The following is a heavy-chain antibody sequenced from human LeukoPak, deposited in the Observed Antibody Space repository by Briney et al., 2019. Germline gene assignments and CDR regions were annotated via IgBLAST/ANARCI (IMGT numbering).Heavy chain of an antibody. CDR1: GASFSTYF. J-gene: IGHJ5*02. V-gene: IGHV4-4*07. Sequence: SETLSLTCALSGASFSTYFWNWVRQPAGKGLEWIGRISVSGSPDFNPSLKSRVTVSLDTSKNQFSLTLTSVTAADTAVYYCARGSYISGFWFDPWGQGTLVTVSS. D-gene: IGHD6-19*01. CDR3: ARGSYISGFWFDP. CDR2: ISVSGSP.